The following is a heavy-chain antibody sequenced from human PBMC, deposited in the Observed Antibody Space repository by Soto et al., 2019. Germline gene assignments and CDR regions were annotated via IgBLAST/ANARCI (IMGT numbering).Heavy chain of an antibody. CDR1: GFTFSSYA. CDR3: AKSYYDILTGYWRNYYYYGMDV. D-gene: IGHD3-9*01. CDR2: ISGSGGST. Sequence: GGSLRLSCAASGFTFSSYAMSWVRQAPGKGLEWVSAISGSGGSTYYADSVKGRFTISRDNSKNTLYLQMNSLRAEDTAVYYCAKSYYDILTGYWRNYYYYGMDVWGQGTTVTVSS. J-gene: IGHJ6*02. V-gene: IGHV3-23*01.